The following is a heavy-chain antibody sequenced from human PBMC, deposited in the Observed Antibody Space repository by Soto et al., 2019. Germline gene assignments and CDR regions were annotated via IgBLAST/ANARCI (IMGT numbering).Heavy chain of an antibody. CDR2: ISYDGSNK. J-gene: IGHJ6*02. D-gene: IGHD6-19*01. CDR3: ARDYSSGWRPPSLVPGEARDYYYGMDV. CDR1: GFTFSSYP. Sequence: GSLRLSCAASGFTFSSYPMHWVRQAPGKGLEWVAVISYDGSNKYYADSVKGRCTISRDNSKNTLYLQMNSLRAEDTAVYYCARDYSSGWRPPSLVPGEARDYYYGMDVWGQRTTVTVSS. V-gene: IGHV3-30-3*01.